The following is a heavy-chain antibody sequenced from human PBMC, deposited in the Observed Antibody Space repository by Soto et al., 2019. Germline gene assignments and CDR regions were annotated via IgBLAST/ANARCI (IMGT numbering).Heavy chain of an antibody. Sequence: EVQLVETGGGLIQPGGSLRLSCEVSGFSVSDSSMSWVRQAPGKGLEWVSVFYRGGSTDYADSVKCRGTVSRDTFKNTLFLQMESLTVEDTAVYFCARVLGWNDLLNTYYYGMDVWGQGTTVTVS. CDR3: ARVLGWNDLLNTYYYGMDV. CDR2: FYRGGST. J-gene: IGHJ6*02. V-gene: IGHV3-53*02. D-gene: IGHD1-1*01. CDR1: GFSVSDSS.